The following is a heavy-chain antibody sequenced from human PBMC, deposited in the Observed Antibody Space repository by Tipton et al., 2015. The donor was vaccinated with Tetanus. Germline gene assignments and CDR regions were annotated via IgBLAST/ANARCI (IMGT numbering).Heavy chain of an antibody. J-gene: IGHJ4*02. D-gene: IGHD3-22*01. Sequence: GSLRLSCAASGFTFSSYAMSWVRQAPGKGLEWVSAISGSGGGTYYADSVKGRFIISRDNSKNTLYLQMNSLRAEDTAVYYCAKDRYDSSGYYYLWDYWGQGTLVAFSS. CDR2: ISGSGGGT. CDR1: GFTFSSYA. CDR3: AKDRYDSSGYYYLWDY. V-gene: IGHV3-23*01.